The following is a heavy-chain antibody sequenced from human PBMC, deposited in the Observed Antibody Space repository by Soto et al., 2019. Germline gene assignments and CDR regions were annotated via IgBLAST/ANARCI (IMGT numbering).Heavy chain of an antibody. Sequence: SQTLSLTCTVSGGSISSYYWSWIRQPPGKGLEWIGYIYYSGSTNYNPSLKSRVTISVDTSKNQFSLKLSSVTAADTAVYYCARHVGGYDPFDYWGQGTLVTVSS. D-gene: IGHD5-12*01. CDR2: IYYSGST. CDR3: ARHVGGYDPFDY. CDR1: GGSISSYY. V-gene: IGHV4-59*08. J-gene: IGHJ4*02.